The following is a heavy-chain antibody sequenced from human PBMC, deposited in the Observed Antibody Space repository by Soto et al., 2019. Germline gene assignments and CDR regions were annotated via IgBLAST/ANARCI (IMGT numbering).Heavy chain of an antibody. CDR3: AKANVFDY. J-gene: IGHJ4*02. CDR1: GFTFSSYA. Sequence: EVQLLESGGDLAQPGGSLRLSCAASGFTFSSYAMSWVRQAPGKGLEWVSGISVGGGSTYYADSVRGRFTISRDNSKNALYLQMNSLRAEDTAVYYCAKANVFDYWGQGTLVTVSS. D-gene: IGHD3-16*01. V-gene: IGHV3-23*01. CDR2: ISVGGGST.